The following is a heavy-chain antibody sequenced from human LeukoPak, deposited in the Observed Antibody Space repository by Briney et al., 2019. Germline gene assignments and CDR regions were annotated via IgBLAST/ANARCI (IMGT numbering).Heavy chain of an antibody. J-gene: IGHJ5*02. CDR2: IYYSGST. CDR3: ARGGRSNSWYWFDP. CDR1: GGSISSYY. Sequence: PSETLSLTCTVSGGSISSYYWSWIRQPPGKGLEWIGYIYYSGSTNYNPSLKSRVTISVDTSKNQFSLKLSSVTAADTAVYYCARGGRSNSWYWFDPWGQGTLVTVSS. D-gene: IGHD6-13*01. V-gene: IGHV4-59*01.